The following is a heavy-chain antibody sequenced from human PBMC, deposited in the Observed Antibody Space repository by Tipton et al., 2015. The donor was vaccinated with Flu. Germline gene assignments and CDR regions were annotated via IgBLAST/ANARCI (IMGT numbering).Heavy chain of an antibody. CDR3: AKGKFESYPPSYFDY. D-gene: IGHD1-26*01. J-gene: IGHJ4*02. V-gene: IGHV3-30*18. Sequence: SLRLSCAASGFTFSSYGMHWVRQAPGKGLEWVAVISYDGSNKYYADSVKGRFTISRDNSKNTLYLQMNSLRAEDTAVYYCAKGKFESYPPSYFDYWGQGTLVTVSS. CDR1: GFTFSSYG. CDR2: ISYDGSNK.